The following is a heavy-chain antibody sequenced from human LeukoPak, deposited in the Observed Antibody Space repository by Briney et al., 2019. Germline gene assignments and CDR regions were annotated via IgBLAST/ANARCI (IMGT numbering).Heavy chain of an antibody. D-gene: IGHD5-24*01. CDR3: GRDDADVKNYGIQY. CDR1: QSIVSSRY. J-gene: IGHJ4*02. V-gene: IGHV3-53*01. Sequence: GGSLRLSCAASQSIVSSRYMSSVRQAPGKGLEWVSIIYDVGKTYYADSVKGRFTISRDNFKNTLYLQMNNLRAEDTAVYFCGRDDADVKNYGIQYWGQGTLVTVSS. CDR2: IYDVGKT.